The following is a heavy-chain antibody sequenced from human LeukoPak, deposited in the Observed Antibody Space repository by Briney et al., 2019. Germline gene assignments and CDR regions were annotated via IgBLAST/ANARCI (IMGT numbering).Heavy chain of an antibody. J-gene: IGHJ4*02. D-gene: IGHD2-2*01. Sequence: SETLSLTCTVSGGSISSYYWSWTRQPAGMGLEWIGRIYTSGSTNYNPSLKSRVTMSVDTSKNQFSLKLSSVTAADTAVYYCARDGCSSTSCYVFDYWGQGTLVTVSS. V-gene: IGHV4-4*07. CDR3: ARDGCSSTSCYVFDY. CDR1: GGSISSYY. CDR2: IYTSGST.